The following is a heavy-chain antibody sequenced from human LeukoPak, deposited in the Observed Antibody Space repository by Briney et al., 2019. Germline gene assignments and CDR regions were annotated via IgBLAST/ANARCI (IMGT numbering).Heavy chain of an antibody. CDR2: TYYRSKWYN. CDR3: ARGVGYSYGFYYYYMDV. J-gene: IGHJ6*03. CDR1: GDSVSSNSAA. Sequence: SQTLSLTCAISGDSVSSNSAAWTWIRQSPSRGLEWLGRTYYRSKWYNDYAVSVKSRITINPDTSKNQFSLQLNSVTPEDTAVYYCARGVGYSYGFYYYYMDVWGKGTTVTVSS. V-gene: IGHV6-1*01. D-gene: IGHD5-18*01.